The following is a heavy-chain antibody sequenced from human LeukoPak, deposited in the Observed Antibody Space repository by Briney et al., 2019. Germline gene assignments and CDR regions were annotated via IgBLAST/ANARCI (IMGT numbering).Heavy chain of an antibody. J-gene: IGHJ4*02. V-gene: IGHV1-69*13. D-gene: IGHD2-15*01. CDR1: EGTFSSYA. CDR3: ATRYCSGGSCYFLSLDY. Sequence: GASVKVSCKASEGTFSSYAISWVRQAPGQGLEWMGGIIPIFGTANYAQKFQGRVTITADVSTSTAYMELSSLRSEDTAVYYCATRYCSGGSCYFLSLDYWGQGTLVTVSS. CDR2: IIPIFGTA.